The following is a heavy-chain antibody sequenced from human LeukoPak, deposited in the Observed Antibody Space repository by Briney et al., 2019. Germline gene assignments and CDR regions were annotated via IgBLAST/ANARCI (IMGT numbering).Heavy chain of an antibody. CDR1: GLTFSNVW. V-gene: IGHV3-15*01. J-gene: IGHJ4*02. CDR2: IKSKTDGGTT. Sequence: PGGSLRLSCVASGLTFSNVWMNWVRQAPGKGLEWIGRIKSKTDGGTTEYAAPVKGRFTVSRDDSENTLYLQMNSLRAEDTALYYCAREISAAGGGSDFWGQGTLVTVSS. CDR3: AREISAAGGGSDF. D-gene: IGHD6-25*01.